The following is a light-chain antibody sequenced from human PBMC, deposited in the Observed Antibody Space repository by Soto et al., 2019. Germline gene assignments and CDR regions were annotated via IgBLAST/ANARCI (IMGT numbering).Light chain of an antibody. V-gene: IGLV2-14*03. CDR1: SSDVGAYDF. CDR3: SSYTTSSTRV. J-gene: IGLJ1*01. Sequence: QSALTQPASVSGSPGQSITISCTGTSSDVGAYDFVSWYQQHPDKAPKLMIYEVRNRPSGVSNRFSGSKSDNTATLTISGLQAEDEADYYCSSYTTSSTRVFGTGTKVTVL. CDR2: EVR.